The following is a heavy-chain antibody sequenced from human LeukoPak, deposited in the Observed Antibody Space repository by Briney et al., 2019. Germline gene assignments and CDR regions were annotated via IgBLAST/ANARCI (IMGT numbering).Heavy chain of an antibody. CDR2: IYPGDSDT. CDR3: ARARYCSGGNCYAEY. J-gene: IGHJ4*02. CDR1: GYSFTTYW. Sequence: KHGESLKISCKGSGYSFTTYWIGWVRQMPGKGLEWMGIIYPGDSDTRYSPSFQGQVTISADKSISTAYLQWSSLKASDTAMYYCARARYCSGGNCYAEYWGQGTLVTVSS. D-gene: IGHD2-15*01. V-gene: IGHV5-51*01.